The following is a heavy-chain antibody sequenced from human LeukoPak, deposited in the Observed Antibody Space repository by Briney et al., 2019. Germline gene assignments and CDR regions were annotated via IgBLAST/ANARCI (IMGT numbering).Heavy chain of an antibody. CDR2: ISSSSSYI. D-gene: IGHD1-7*01. J-gene: IGHJ6*02. CDR3: AKEELRGYYYYGMDV. V-gene: IGHV3-21*01. Sequence: GGSLRLSCAASGFTFSSYSMNWVRQAPGKGLEWVSSISSSSSYIYYADSVKGRFTISRDNAKNSLYLQMNSLRAEDTAVYYCAKEELRGYYYYGMDVWGQGTTVTVSS. CDR1: GFTFSSYS.